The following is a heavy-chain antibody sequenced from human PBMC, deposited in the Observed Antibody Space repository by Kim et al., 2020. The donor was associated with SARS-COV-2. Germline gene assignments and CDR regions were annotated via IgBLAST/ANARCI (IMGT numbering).Heavy chain of an antibody. D-gene: IGHD3-22*01. CDR2: ISGSGSGT. Sequence: GGSLRLSCAASGFTFSSYVMSWVRQAPGKGLEWVSSISGSGSGTYYADSVKGRFTISRDNSKNTLFLQMNSLRAEDTAVYYCARRLVVVTATFDCWGQGTLVTVSS. CDR3: ARRLVVVTATFDC. CDR1: GFTFSSYV. J-gene: IGHJ4*02. V-gene: IGHV3-23*01.